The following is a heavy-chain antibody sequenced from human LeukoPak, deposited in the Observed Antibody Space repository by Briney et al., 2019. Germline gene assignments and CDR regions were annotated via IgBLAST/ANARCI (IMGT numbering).Heavy chain of an antibody. CDR1: VFTLSIYA. Sequence: VQPGGSLRLPCASSVFTLSIYAMSWVRHPPGKGLDWFYVISGGGGSKDYADSVKGRLTISRDNSKNTRYLQMNSVRGEDTAVDCCAKPPRGYRSGDRWYFDLWGRGTLVSVS. CDR2: ISGGGGSK. V-gene: IGHV3-23*01. CDR3: AKPPRGYRSGDRWYFDL. D-gene: IGHD5-18*01. J-gene: IGHJ2*01.